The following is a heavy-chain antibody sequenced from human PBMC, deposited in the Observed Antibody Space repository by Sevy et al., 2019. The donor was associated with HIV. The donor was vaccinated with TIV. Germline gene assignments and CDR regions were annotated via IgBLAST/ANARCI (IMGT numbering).Heavy chain of an antibody. CDR2: ISYDGSNK. D-gene: IGHD6-19*01. CDR3: ARDRGSGWYTFRYYYYGMDV. Sequence: GGSLRLSCAASGFTFSSYAMHWVRQAPGKGLEWVAVISYDGSNKYYADSVKGRFTISRDNSKNTLYLQMNSLRAEDKAVYYCARDRGSGWYTFRYYYYGMDVWGQGTTVTVSS. J-gene: IGHJ6*01. V-gene: IGHV3-30-3*01. CDR1: GFTFSSYA.